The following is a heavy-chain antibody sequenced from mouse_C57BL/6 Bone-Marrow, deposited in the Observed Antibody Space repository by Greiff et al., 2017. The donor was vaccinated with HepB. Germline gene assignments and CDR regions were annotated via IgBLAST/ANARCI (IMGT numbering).Heavy chain of an antibody. CDR1: GYTFTDYY. D-gene: IGHD3-2*02. CDR2: INPNNGGT. J-gene: IGHJ3*01. Sequence: LVEPGASVKISCKASGYTFTDYYMNWVKQSHGKSLEWIGDINPNNGGTSYNQKFKGKATLTVDKSSSTAYMELRSLTSEDSAVYYCARGSSGYPFAYWGQGTLVTVSA. V-gene: IGHV1-26*01. CDR3: ARGSSGYPFAY.